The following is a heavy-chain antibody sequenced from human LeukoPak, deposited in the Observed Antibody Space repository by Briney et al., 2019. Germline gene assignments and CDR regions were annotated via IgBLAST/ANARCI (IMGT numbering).Heavy chain of an antibody. D-gene: IGHD3-9*01. Sequence: SETLSLTCTVSGGSISSYYWSWIRQPPGKGLEWIGYIYYSGSTNYNPSLKSRVTISVDTSKNQFSLKLSSVTAADTAVYYCARHITSNYDILPEAWGQGTLVTVSS. CDR1: GGSISSYY. CDR3: ARHITSNYDILPEA. V-gene: IGHV4-59*08. J-gene: IGHJ5*02. CDR2: IYYSGST.